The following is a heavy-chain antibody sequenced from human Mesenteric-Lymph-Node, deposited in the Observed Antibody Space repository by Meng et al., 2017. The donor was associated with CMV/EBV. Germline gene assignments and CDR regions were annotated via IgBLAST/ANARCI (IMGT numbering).Heavy chain of an antibody. Sequence: GESLKISCAGSGFTFNNAWMSWVRQAPGKGLEYIGRIKSKTDGGTTDYAAPVNGRFTILRDDSKNTLYLQMSSLKTEDTAVYYCTTGTPDNVVVPAWVGADYYYGMDVWGQGTTVTVSS. CDR3: TTGTPDNVVVPAWVGADYYYGMDV. J-gene: IGHJ6*02. CDR1: GFTFNNAW. V-gene: IGHV3-15*01. CDR2: IKSKTDGGTT. D-gene: IGHD2-2*01.